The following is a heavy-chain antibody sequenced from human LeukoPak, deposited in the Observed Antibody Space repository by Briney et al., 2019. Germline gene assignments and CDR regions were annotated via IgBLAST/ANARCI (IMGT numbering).Heavy chain of an antibody. V-gene: IGHV3-66*01. D-gene: IGHD1-26*01. Sequence: GGSLRLSCAASRLTVSSNYMTWVRQAPGKGLEWVSVIYSGGDTYYADSVKGRFTISRDNSKNTLYLQMNSLRVEDTAVYYCARRSGEGYFDYWGQGTLVTVSS. CDR3: ARRSGEGYFDY. CDR1: RLTVSSNY. CDR2: IYSGGDT. J-gene: IGHJ4*02.